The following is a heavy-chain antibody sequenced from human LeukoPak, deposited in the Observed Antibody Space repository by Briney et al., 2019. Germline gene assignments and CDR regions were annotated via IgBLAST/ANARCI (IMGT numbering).Heavy chain of an antibody. Sequence: PGGSLRLSGAASGLTFDNYAMHWVRQAPGKGLEWGSGISWNSGNIGYADSVKGRFTISRDKAKNSLYLQMNSLRAEDTALYYCAKDAALSGELRFFDYWGQGTLVTVSS. J-gene: IGHJ4*02. V-gene: IGHV3-9*01. CDR1: GLTFDNYA. D-gene: IGHD7-27*01. CDR2: ISWNSGNI. CDR3: AKDAALSGELRFFDY.